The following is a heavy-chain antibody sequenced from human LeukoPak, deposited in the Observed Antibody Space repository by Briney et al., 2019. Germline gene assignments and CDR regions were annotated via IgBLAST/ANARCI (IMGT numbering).Heavy chain of an antibody. D-gene: IGHD4-17*01. V-gene: IGHV4-38-2*02. CDR3: ARDGGHDYGDYALDY. CDR2: IYHSGST. J-gene: IGHJ4*02. CDR1: GYSISSGYY. Sequence: PSETLSLTCTVSGYSISSGYYWGWIRQPPGKGLEWIGSIYHSGSTYYNPSLKSRVTISVDTSKNQFSLKLSSVTAADTAVYYCARDGGHDYGDYALDYWGQGTLVTVSS.